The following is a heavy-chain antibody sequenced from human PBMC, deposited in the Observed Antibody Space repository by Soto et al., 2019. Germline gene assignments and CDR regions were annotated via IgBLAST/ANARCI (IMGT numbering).Heavy chain of an antibody. J-gene: IGHJ6*02. CDR1: GYSFTSYW. CDR3: ARHKDTAMGLHYYYGMDV. Sequence: GESLKISCKGSGYSFTSYWIGWVRQMPGKGLEWMGIIYPGDSDTRYSPSFQGQVTISADKSISTAYLQWSSLKASDTAMYYCARHKDTAMGLHYYYGMDVWGQGTTVTVSS. V-gene: IGHV5-51*01. D-gene: IGHD5-18*01. CDR2: IYPGDSDT.